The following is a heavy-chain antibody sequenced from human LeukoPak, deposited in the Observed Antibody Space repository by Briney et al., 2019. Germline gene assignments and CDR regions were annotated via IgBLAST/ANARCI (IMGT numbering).Heavy chain of an antibody. J-gene: IGHJ4*02. CDR2: ISSSSNTK. V-gene: IGHV3-48*02. CDR3: ARHYYDSSGYEVSPIDY. CDR1: AFIFSGHW. D-gene: IGHD3-22*01. Sequence: GGSLRLSCEGSAFIFSGHWMNWVRQTPGKGLEWVSYISSSSNTKYNADSAKGRFTISRDNAKNSLYLQMNSLRDEDTAVYYCARHYYDSSGYEVSPIDYWGQGTLVTVSS.